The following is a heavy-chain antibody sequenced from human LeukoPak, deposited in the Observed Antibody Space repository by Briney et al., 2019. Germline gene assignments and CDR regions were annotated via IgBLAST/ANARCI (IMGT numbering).Heavy chain of an antibody. D-gene: IGHD6-13*01. J-gene: IGHJ4*02. V-gene: IGHV3-48*02. CDR1: GFTFSSYS. Sequence: PGGSLTLSCAASGFTFSSYSVNWVRRAPGQGLEWVSYISSSCSTIYYADSVKGRFTISRDNAKNSLYLQMNSLRDEDTAVYYCARDQASEAGIDYWGQGPLVTVSS. CDR3: ARDQASEAGIDY. CDR2: ISSSCSTI.